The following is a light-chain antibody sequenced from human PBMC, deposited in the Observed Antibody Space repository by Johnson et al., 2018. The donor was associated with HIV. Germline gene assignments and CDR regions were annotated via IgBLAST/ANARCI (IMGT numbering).Light chain of an antibody. V-gene: IGLV1-51*02. Sequence: QSVLTQPPSVSAAPGQKVTISCSGSSSTIGNNYVSWYQVLPGTAPKLLIYKNDKRPSGIPDRFSGSKSGTSATLGIPGLQTGDEADHYCGTLATSLTNGGVFGTGTKVTVL. CDR1: SSTIGNNY. CDR3: GTLATSLTNGGV. J-gene: IGLJ1*01. CDR2: KND.